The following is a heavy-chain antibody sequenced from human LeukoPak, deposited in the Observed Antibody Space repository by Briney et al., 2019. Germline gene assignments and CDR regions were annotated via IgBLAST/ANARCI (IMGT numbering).Heavy chain of an antibody. J-gene: IGHJ6*02. CDR3: ALRGLHYYYYGMDV. D-gene: IGHD4-17*01. V-gene: IGHV4-31*03. CDR1: GGSISSGGYY. CDR2: VYYSGST. Sequence: PSETLSLTCTVSGGSISSGGYYWSWIRQHPGKGLEWIGYVYYSGSTYYNPSLKSRVTISVDTSKNQFSLKLSSVTAADTAVYYCALRGLHYYYYGMDVWGQGTTVTVSS.